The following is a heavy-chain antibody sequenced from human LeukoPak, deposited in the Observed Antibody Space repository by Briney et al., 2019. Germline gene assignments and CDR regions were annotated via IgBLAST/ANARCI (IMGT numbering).Heavy chain of an antibody. CDR2: IYYSGST. J-gene: IGHJ3*02. CDR1: GGSISSYY. D-gene: IGHD4-17*01. V-gene: IGHV4-59*12. CDR3: ARDYGDDDAFDI. Sequence: PSETLSLTCTVSGGSISSYYWSWLRQPPGKGLEWIGYIYYSGSTNYNPSLKSRVTISVDTSKNQFSLKLSSVTAADTAVYYCARDYGDDDAFDIWGQGTMVTVSS.